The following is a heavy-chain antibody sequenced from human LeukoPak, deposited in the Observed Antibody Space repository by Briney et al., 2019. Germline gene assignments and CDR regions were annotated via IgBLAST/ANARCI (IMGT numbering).Heavy chain of an antibody. D-gene: IGHD5/OR15-5a*01. CDR3: AKGGSVTAPDDAFDI. Sequence: PSETLSLTCTVSGGSISSYYWSWVRQAPGKGLEWVSVISGSGGSPYYADSVKGRFTISRDNSKNTLYLQMNSLRAEDMGVYYCAKGGSVTAPDDAFDIWGQGTMVTVSS. V-gene: IGHV3-23*01. CDR1: GGSISSYY. J-gene: IGHJ3*02. CDR2: ISGSGGSP.